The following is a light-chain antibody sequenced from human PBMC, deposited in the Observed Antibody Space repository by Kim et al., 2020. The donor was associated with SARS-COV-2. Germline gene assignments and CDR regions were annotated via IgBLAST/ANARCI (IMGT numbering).Light chain of an antibody. V-gene: IGLV3-19*01. Sequence: SSELTQDPAVSVDLGQTVRITCRGDSLRNYRANWIQQKRGQAPVLGIYGRNNRRTGIPDRFSGSRSGDTASLTITGGKAEEEAEYYCNSRDSSVSQKVVF. J-gene: IGLJ6*01. CDR1: SLRNYR. CDR2: GRN. CDR3: NSRDSSVSQKVV.